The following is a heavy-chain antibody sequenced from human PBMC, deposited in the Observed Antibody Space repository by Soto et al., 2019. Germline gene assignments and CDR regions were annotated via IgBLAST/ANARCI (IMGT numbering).Heavy chain of an antibody. CDR2: ISFDGANT. D-gene: IGHD3-10*01. Sequence: QVNLVESGGGVVPPGGSLRVSCIASGFTFSSYNMHWVRQAPGEGLEWVAVISFDGANTFYADSVKGRFTISRDISRDTLYLQMSSLRDEDTAMYFCARDGYNRGGFDCWGQGTQVTVSS. J-gene: IGHJ4*02. V-gene: IGHV3-30-3*01. CDR1: GFTFSSYN. CDR3: ARDGYNRGGFDC.